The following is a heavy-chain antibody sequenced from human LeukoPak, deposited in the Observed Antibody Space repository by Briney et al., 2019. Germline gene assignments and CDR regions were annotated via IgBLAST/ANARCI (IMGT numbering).Heavy chain of an antibody. CDR3: ARHLSGVTGYTYGRGIDY. CDR1: GFTFSSYT. Sequence: GGSLRLSCAASGFTFSSYTMNWVRQAPGKGPEWVSSITSSSSYIYYADSVKGRFTISRDNAKTSLYLQMISLRAEDTAVYYCARHLSGVTGYTYGRGIDYWGQGTLVSVSS. CDR2: ITSSSSYI. V-gene: IGHV3-21*01. D-gene: IGHD5-18*01. J-gene: IGHJ4*02.